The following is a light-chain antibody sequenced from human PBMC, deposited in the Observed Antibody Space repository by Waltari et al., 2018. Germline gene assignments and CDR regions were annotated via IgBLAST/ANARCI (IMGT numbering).Light chain of an antibody. CDR3: SSYTRVSASVV. V-gene: IGLV2-14*01. CDR1: SSDIRGYNY. Sequence: QSALTQPASVSGSPGQSITISCTGTSSDIRGYNYASWYQQPPGRAPKLIIYDASKRPSGVSVRFSGSKSGNTASLTISGLQAEDEADYYCSSYTRVSASVVFGGGTKLTVL. J-gene: IGLJ2*01. CDR2: DAS.